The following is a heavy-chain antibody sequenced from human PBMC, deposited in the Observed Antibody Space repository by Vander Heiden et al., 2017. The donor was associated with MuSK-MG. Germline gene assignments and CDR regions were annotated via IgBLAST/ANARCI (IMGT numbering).Heavy chain of an antibody. Sequence: QVRLQEAGPGLVKPSQTLSLTCTVSGAPISSGGHYWRWIRQHPGKGLEWIGYIYYSGQTYYNPSLRSRVVISVDTSKNQLSLKLTSVTAADTALYYCARVAHAGDYPDDWGQGTLVTVSS. CDR1: GAPISSGGHY. D-gene: IGHD4-17*01. J-gene: IGHJ4*02. CDR3: ARVAHAGDYPDD. CDR2: IYYSGQT. V-gene: IGHV4-31*03.